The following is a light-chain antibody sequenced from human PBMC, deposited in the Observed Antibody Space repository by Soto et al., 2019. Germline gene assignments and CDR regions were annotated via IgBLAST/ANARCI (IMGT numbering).Light chain of an antibody. CDR2: EVS. V-gene: IGLV2-14*01. CDR1: SSDVGGYNY. J-gene: IGLJ1*01. Sequence: QSALTQPASLSGSPGQSITISCTGTSSDVGGYNYVSWYQQHPGKAPKLMIYEVSNRPPGVSNRFSGSKSGNTASLTISGLQAEDEADYYCSSYTSSSRYVLGPGTKVTVL. CDR3: SSYTSSSRYV.